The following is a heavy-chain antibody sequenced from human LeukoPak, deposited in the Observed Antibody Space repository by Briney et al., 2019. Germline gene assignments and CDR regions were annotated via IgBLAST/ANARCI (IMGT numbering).Heavy chain of an antibody. CDR3: AQSLGSSNWIGNWFDP. Sequence: SETLSLTCTVSGGSISSSSHSWGWIRQPPGKGLEWTGSIYYTGRTYYNPSLKSRGTISVDTSKNQFSLKLSSVTAADTAVYYCAQSLGSSNWIGNWFDPWGQGTLVTVSS. J-gene: IGHJ5*02. D-gene: IGHD6-13*01. CDR2: IYYTGRT. V-gene: IGHV4-39*01. CDR1: GGSISSSSHS.